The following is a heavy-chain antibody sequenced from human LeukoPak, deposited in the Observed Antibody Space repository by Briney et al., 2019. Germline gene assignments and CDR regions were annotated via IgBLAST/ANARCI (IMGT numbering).Heavy chain of an antibody. J-gene: IGHJ4*02. V-gene: IGHV1-46*01. Sequence: ASVKVSCKASGYTFTSDYMHWVRQAPGQGLEWMGIINPSGGSTSYAQKFQGRVTMTRDMSTSTVYMELSSLRSEDTAVYYCARDYSSGWYTVDYWGQGTLVTVSS. CDR1: GYTFTSDY. D-gene: IGHD6-19*01. CDR2: INPSGGST. CDR3: ARDYSSGWYTVDY.